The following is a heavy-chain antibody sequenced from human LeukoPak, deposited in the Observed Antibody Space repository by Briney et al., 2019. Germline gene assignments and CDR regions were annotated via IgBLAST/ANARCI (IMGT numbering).Heavy chain of an antibody. CDR1: GFTFSSYA. CDR2: ISGSGGST. CDR3: ARDQYGLGSGSLFDS. D-gene: IGHD3-10*01. J-gene: IGHJ4*02. V-gene: IGHV3-23*01. Sequence: GGSLRLSCAASGFTFSSYAMSWVRQAPGKGLEWVSAISGSGGSTYYADSVKGRFTISRDNSKNTLYLQMNSLRAEDTAVYYCARDQYGLGSGSLFDSWGQGPLVTVSS.